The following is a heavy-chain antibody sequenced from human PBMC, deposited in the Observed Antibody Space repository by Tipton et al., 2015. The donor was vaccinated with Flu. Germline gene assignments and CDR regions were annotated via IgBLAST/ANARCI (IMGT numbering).Heavy chain of an antibody. CDR1: GLTVSTSY. Sequence: VQLVQSGGGLIRPGGSLRLSCAVSGLTVSTSYMSWVRQPPGKGLEWVSIVYDDGRTYYADSVEGRFAISRDNSKNILYLQMNSLRADDTAVYFCARDEGGTYPDWGQGTLVTVSS. CDR2: VYDDGRT. CDR3: ARDEGGTYPD. V-gene: IGHV3-53*01. J-gene: IGHJ4*02. D-gene: IGHD1-14*01.